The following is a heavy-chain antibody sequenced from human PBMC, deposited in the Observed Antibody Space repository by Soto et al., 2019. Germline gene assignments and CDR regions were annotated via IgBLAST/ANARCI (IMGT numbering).Heavy chain of an antibody. CDR2: IYFRGST. J-gene: IGHJ4*02. D-gene: IGHD3-10*01. Sequence: SETLSLTCTVSGGSLSSSYWSWFLQPPGKRLEWIGYIYFRGSTNYNPSLKSRVTISVDTSKNQFSLKLSSVTAADTAVYYCASHMVRGVPFGYWGQGTLVTVS. CDR3: ASHMVRGVPFGY. V-gene: IGHV4-59*08. CDR1: GGSLSSSY.